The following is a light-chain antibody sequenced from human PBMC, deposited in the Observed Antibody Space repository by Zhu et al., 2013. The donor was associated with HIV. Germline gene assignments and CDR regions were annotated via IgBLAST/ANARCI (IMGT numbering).Light chain of an antibody. CDR2: DDR. CDR1: NIGIKS. Sequence: SYELTQPPSVSVAPGQTARITCGGNNIGIKSVHWYQQKPGQAPVLVVYDDRDRPSGIPERFSGSNSGNTATLTISRVEAGDEADYYCQVWDSSSDHVVFGGGTKLIVL. CDR3: QVWDSSSDHVV. V-gene: IGLV3-21*02. J-gene: IGLJ2*01.